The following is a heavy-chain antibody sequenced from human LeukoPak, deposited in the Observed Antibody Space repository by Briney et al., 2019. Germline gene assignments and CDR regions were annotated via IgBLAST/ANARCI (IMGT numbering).Heavy chain of an antibody. CDR2: ISAYNGNT. V-gene: IGHV1-18*01. Sequence: ASVKVSCKASGYTFTSYGISWVRQAPGQGREWMGWISAYNGNTNSAQKLQGRVTMTTDTSTSTAYMELRSLRSDDPAVYYCARAEDSSGYVGFDYWGQGTLVTVSS. CDR3: ARAEDSSGYVGFDY. CDR1: GYTFTSYG. D-gene: IGHD3-22*01. J-gene: IGHJ4*02.